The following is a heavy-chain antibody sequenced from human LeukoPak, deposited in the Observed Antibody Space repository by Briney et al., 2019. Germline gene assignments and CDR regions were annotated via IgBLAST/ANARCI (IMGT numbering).Heavy chain of an antibody. Sequence: TSETLSLTCTVSGVSISSINHHWGWVRQSPGKDLEWIGSIYNGRTTFSNPSLNSRVTISIVTSKNQFSLQLNSVTAADTAVYYCVRHDGRSGGTMGAFDSWGQGSLVTVSS. D-gene: IGHD4-23*01. CDR1: GVSISSINHH. V-gene: IGHV4-39*01. CDR2: IYNGRTT. J-gene: IGHJ5*01. CDR3: VRHDGRSGGTMGAFDS.